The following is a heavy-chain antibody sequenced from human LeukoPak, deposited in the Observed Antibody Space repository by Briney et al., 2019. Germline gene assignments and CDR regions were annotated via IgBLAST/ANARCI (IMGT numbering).Heavy chain of an antibody. Sequence: ASVKVSCKASGYTFTGYYMHWVRQAPGQGLEWMGWINPNSGGTNYAQKFQGRVTMTRDTSISTAYMELSRLRSDDTAVYYCAGNWYVQYNWFDPWGQGTLVTVSS. CDR1: GYTFTGYY. D-gene: IGHD1-1*01. J-gene: IGHJ5*02. CDR3: AGNWYVQYNWFDP. CDR2: INPNSGGT. V-gene: IGHV1-2*02.